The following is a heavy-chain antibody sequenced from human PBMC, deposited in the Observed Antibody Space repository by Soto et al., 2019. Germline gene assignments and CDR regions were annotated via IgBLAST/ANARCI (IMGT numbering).Heavy chain of an antibody. CDR1: GGSVTNSSYY. CDR2: VYYRGRS. D-gene: IGHD4-17*01. CDR3: VSQRTTVPTQAYFDY. V-gene: IGHV4-39*01. J-gene: IGHJ4*02. Sequence: SETLSLTCTVSGGSVTNSSYYWVWIRQSPGKGLEWIGSVYYRGRSYSKSSVKSRVTISVDTSKNRFSLSLNSVTASDTAVYFCVSQRTTVPTQAYFDYWGPGALVTVSS.